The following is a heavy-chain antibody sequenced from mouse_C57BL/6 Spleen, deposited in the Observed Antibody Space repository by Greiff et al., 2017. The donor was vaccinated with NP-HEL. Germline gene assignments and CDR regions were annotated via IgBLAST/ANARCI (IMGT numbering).Heavy chain of an antibody. CDR2: IDPANGNT. D-gene: IGHD2-4*01. J-gene: IGHJ4*01. CDR3: ARWPSYDYDDLYYYAMDY. Sequence: EVQLQQSVAELVRPGASVKLSCTASGFNIKNTYMHWVKQRPEQGLEWIGRIDPANGNTKYAPKFQGKATITADTSSNTAYLQLSSLTSEDTAIYYCARWPSYDYDDLYYYAMDYWGQGTSVTVSS. V-gene: IGHV14-3*01. CDR1: GFNIKNTY.